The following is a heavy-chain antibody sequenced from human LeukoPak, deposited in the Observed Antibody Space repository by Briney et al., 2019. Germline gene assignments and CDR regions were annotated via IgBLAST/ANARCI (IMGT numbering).Heavy chain of an antibody. V-gene: IGHV3-48*01. J-gene: IGHJ6*03. Sequence: GGSLRLSCAASGFTFSSYSMNWVRQAPGKGLEWVSYISSSSSTIYYADSVKGRFTISRDNAKNSVYLQMNSLRAEDTAVYYCARETDGYNLHYYYMDVWGKGTTVTVSS. CDR3: ARETDGYNLHYYYMDV. CDR1: GFTFSSYS. CDR2: ISSSSSTI. D-gene: IGHD5-24*01.